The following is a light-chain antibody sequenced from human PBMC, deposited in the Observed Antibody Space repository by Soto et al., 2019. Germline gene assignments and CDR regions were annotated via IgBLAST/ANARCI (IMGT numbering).Light chain of an antibody. CDR1: QTITTW. V-gene: IGKV1-5*01. CDR3: QQYNTLSGT. CDR2: DAS. J-gene: IGKJ1*01. Sequence: DIQMTQSPSTLSASVGDRVTITCRASQTITTWLAWYQQKPGKAPKLLIYDASTLESGVPSRFSGSGFGTEFSLIISSLQPDDFASYYCQQYNTLSGTFGQGTKVDIK.